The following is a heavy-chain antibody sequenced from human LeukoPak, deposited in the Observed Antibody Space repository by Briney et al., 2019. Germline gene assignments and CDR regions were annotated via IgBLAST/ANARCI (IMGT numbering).Heavy chain of an antibody. CDR1: GGTFSSYA. CDR2: IIPIFGTA. CDR3: AREGVLERPAGYFDY. Sequence: SVKVSCKASGGTFSSYAISWVLQAPGQGLEWMGGIIPIFGTANYAQKFQGRVTITADESTSTAYMELSSLRSEDTAVYYCAREGVLERPAGYFDYWGQGTLVTVSS. D-gene: IGHD1-1*01. V-gene: IGHV1-69*13. J-gene: IGHJ4*02.